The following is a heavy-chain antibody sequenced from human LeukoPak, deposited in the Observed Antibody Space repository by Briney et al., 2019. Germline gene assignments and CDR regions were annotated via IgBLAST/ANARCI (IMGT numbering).Heavy chain of an antibody. CDR2: IRYAGSDK. Sequence: GGSLRLSRAASGFTFSDYIMNWVRQAPGKGLEWVAFIRYAGSDKYYADSVKGRFTISRVNSKNTLYLQMNSLRAEDTAVYYCAKNQVPLATGYYYYMDVWGKGTTVTISS. CDR3: AKNQVPLATGYYYYMDV. J-gene: IGHJ6*03. V-gene: IGHV3-30*02. D-gene: IGHD1-14*01. CDR1: GFTFSDYI.